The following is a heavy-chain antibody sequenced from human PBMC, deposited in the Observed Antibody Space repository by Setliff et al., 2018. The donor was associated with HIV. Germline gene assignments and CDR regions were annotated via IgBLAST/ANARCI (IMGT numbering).Heavy chain of an antibody. J-gene: IGHJ4*02. CDR3: ARATPGEHLVLHY. CDR2: IVPVFGPG. D-gene: IGHD6-13*01. Sequence: SVKVSCKASGGTFSSYAISWVRQAPGQGLEWMGGIVPVFGPGNSAQKFQGRVTITADESTSTVYMEVSSLKSEDTAVYYCARATPGEHLVLHYWGQGTLVTVSS. V-gene: IGHV1-69*13. CDR1: GGTFSSYA.